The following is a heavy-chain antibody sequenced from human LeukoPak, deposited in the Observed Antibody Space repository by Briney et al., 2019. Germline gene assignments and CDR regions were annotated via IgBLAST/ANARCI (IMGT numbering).Heavy chain of an antibody. V-gene: IGHV4-39*07. D-gene: IGHD3-22*01. CDR2: IYYSGST. Sequence: SETLSLTCTVSGASVSGSAYYWGWIRQPPGKGLEWIGNIYYSGSTYYNESLESRVTISIDTSKNQFSLKLSSVTAADTAVYYCARARSGYYFDAFDIWGQGTMVTVSS. J-gene: IGHJ3*02. CDR3: ARARSGYYFDAFDI. CDR1: GASVSGSAYY.